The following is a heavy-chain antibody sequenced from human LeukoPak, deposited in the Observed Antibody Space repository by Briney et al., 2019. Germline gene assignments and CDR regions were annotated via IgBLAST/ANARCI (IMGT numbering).Heavy chain of an antibody. D-gene: IGHD6-19*01. CDR2: IIPIFGTE. Sequence: ASVKVSCKASGGTFSSYAISGVRQAPGQGLEWMGGIIPIFGTENYAQKFQGRVTITTDESTSTAYMELSSLRSEDTAVYYCARDEYSSGWSPNYYYYMDVWGKGTTVTVSS. J-gene: IGHJ6*03. V-gene: IGHV1-69*05. CDR1: GGTFSSYA. CDR3: ARDEYSSGWSPNYYYYMDV.